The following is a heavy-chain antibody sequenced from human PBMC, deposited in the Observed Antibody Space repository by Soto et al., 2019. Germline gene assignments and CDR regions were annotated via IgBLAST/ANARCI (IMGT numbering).Heavy chain of an antibody. CDR3: ARVVPGAEAWFGP. J-gene: IGHJ5*02. D-gene: IGHD2-2*01. CDR2: ISLYSDGT. V-gene: IGHV1-18*01. Sequence: QVQLVQSGGEVKRPGASVKVSCKTSGYTFSNYGITWVRQAPGQPLEWLGWISLYSDGTNYPQKFQGRVSMTTDTATTTAYMELRSLRSDDTAVYYCARVVPGAEAWFGPWGEGTLGSVSS. CDR1: GYTFSNYG.